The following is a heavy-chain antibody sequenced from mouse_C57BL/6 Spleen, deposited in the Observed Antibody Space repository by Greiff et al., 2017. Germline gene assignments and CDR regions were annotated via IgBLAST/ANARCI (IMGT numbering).Heavy chain of an antibody. CDR3: ARKGIYYDYDVPWFAY. D-gene: IGHD2-4*01. J-gene: IGHJ3*01. Sequence: VQLQQSDAELVKPGASVKISCKVSGYTFTDHTIHWMKQRPEQGLEWIGYIYPRDGSTKYNEKFKGKATLTADKSSSTAYMQLNRLTSEDSAVYFCARKGIYYDYDVPWFAYWGQGTLVTVSA. V-gene: IGHV1-78*01. CDR2: IYPRDGST. CDR1: GYTFTDHT.